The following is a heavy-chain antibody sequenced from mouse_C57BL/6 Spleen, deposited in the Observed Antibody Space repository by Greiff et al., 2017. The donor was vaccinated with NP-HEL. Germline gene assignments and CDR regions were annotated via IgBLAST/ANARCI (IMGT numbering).Heavy chain of an antibody. Sequence: VKLQESGAELVKPGASVKLSCKASGYTFTEYTIHWVKQRSGQGLEWIGWFYPGSGSIQYNEKFKDKATLTADKYSSTVYMELSRYSSDDSAVYFCARHYPIDYGSYWYFDVWGTGTTVTVSS. CDR2: FYPGSGSI. D-gene: IGHD2-2*01. CDR1: GYTFTEYT. CDR3: ARHYPIDYGSYWYFDV. V-gene: IGHV1-62-2*01. J-gene: IGHJ1*03.